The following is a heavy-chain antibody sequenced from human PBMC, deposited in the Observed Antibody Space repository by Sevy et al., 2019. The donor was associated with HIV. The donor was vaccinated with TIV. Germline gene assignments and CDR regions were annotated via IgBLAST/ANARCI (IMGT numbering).Heavy chain of an antibody. Sequence: GGSLRLSCAASGFTFSSYSMNWVRQAPGKGLEWVSSISSSSSYICYSDSVKGRFTISRDNAKNSLYLQMNSLRAEYTAVYYCARDRSSGWYRLDYWGQGTLVTVSS. CDR1: GFTFSSYS. CDR2: ISSSSSYI. CDR3: ARDRSSGWYRLDY. J-gene: IGHJ4*02. D-gene: IGHD6-19*01. V-gene: IGHV3-21*01.